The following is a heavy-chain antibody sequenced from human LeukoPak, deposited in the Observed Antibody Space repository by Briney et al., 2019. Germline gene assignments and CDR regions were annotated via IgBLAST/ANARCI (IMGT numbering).Heavy chain of an antibody. J-gene: IGHJ6*03. V-gene: IGHV3-11*04. CDR1: AVTLSDYC. Sequence: GGSMRLSCPASAVTLSDYCMSLIPQAPGKGLEWVSYISNSGDTKYYAGSVQGRFTISRDNAKNSLYLQMNSLRAEDTAVYYWARGVVRYFVLSPHYMDVWGKGTTVTVSS. D-gene: IGHD3-9*01. CDR3: ARGVVRYFVLSPHYMDV. CDR2: ISNSGDTK.